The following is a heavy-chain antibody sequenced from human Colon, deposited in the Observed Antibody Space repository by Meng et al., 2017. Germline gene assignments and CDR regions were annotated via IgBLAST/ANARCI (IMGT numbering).Heavy chain of an antibody. CDR2: FSHSGTT. D-gene: IGHD1-26*01. J-gene: IGHJ4*02. CDR1: SGSISSSDW. V-gene: IGHV4-4*02. Sequence: QGSGPELCRPAGPLSLPFAVSSGSISSSDWWSWVRLSPGKGLEWIGEFSHSGTTNYSPSLKSRSTISVDKSKSQFSLKLSSVTAADTAVYYCARNGKWGFDYWGQGTLVTVSS. CDR3: ARNGKWGFDY.